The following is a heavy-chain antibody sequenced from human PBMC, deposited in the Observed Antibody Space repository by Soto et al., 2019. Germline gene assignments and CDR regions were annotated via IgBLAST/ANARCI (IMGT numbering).Heavy chain of an antibody. CDR3: ARAYSGPHPPPFYLAS. V-gene: IGHV5-51*01. D-gene: IGHD1-26*01. Sequence: GESLKISCKGSGYSFTKYWIGWVRQMPGKGLEWMGIIYPGDSDARYSPSFQGQVIISADKSINTAYLQWSSLQASDPPVYFFARAYSGPHPPPFYLASGGRGPRVTAPS. CDR2: IYPGDSDA. CDR1: GYSFTKYW. J-gene: IGHJ4*02.